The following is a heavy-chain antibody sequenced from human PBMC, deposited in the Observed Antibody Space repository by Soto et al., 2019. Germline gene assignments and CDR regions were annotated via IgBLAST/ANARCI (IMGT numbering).Heavy chain of an antibody. CDR2: INHSGST. CDR3: ARPLFTMVRGVIPGYYYYGMDV. J-gene: IGHJ6*02. V-gene: IGHV4-34*01. Sequence: TSETLSLTCAVYGGSFSGYYWSWIRQPPGKGLEWIGEINHSGSTNYNPSLKSRVTISVDTSKNQFSLKLSSVTAADTAVYYCARPLFTMVRGVIPGYYYYGMDVWGQGTTVTVSS. CDR1: GGSFSGYY. D-gene: IGHD3-10*01.